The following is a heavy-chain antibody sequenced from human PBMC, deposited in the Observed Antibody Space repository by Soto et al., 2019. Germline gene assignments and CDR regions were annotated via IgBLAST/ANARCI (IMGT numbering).Heavy chain of an antibody. V-gene: IGHV3-30-3*01. CDR2: ISSDGIDR. Sequence: GGSLRLSCAASGFTFRAYTMHWIRQAPGKGLEWVAVISSDGIDRYYADSVKGRFTISRDNPKNTVFLQMNGLRPEDTAVYYCARAPTSRFDYWGQGTLVTSPQ. CDR1: GFTFRAYT. CDR3: ARAPTSRFDY. J-gene: IGHJ4*02.